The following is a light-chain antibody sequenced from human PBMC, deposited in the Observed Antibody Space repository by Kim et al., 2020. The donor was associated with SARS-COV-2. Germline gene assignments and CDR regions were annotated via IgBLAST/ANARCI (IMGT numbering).Light chain of an antibody. CDR1: SSDVGGYNY. V-gene: IGLV2-14*04. CDR2: DVS. CDR3: SSYTSSSTLV. J-gene: IGLJ3*02. Sequence: GQSITISCTGTSSDVGGYNYVSWYQQHPGKAPKLMIYDVSKRPSGVSNRFSGSESANTASLAISGLQAEDEADYYCSSYTSSSTLVFGGGTQLTVL.